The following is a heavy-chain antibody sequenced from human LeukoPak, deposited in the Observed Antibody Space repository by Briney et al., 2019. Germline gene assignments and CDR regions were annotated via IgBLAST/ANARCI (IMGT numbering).Heavy chain of an antibody. J-gene: IGHJ6*03. CDR3: ASVRRGFGESSKYYSYYYMHV. V-gene: IGHV4-39*01. CDR2: IYYSGST. CDR1: GGSISSYY. D-gene: IGHD3-10*01. Sequence: ETLSLTCTVSGGSISSYYWGWIRQPPGKGLEWIGNIYYSGSTYYNPSLKSRVTISVDTSNNQFSLKLSAVTAADTAVYYCASVRRGFGESSKYYSYYYMHVWGNGTTVTIAS.